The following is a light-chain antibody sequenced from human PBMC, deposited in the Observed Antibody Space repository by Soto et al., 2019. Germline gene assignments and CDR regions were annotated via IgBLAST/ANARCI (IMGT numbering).Light chain of an antibody. CDR2: DVS. V-gene: IGLV2-14*03. Sequence: QSVLTQPASVSGSPGQSITISCTGTSSDVGGYDYVYWYQHHTGKAPKLLIYDVSNRPSGVYNRFSDSKSGNTASLTNSGLQAEDEGDYYCCSYTSSTTWVFGAGTKVTVL. CDR3: CSYTSSTTWV. CDR1: SSDVGGYDY. J-gene: IGLJ3*02.